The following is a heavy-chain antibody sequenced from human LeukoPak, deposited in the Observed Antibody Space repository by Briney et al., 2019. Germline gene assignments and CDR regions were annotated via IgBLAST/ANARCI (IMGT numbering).Heavy chain of an antibody. V-gene: IGHV5-51*01. CDR3: ARSCRDGYRDFDY. CDR1: GYSFTSYW. Sequence: GESLKISCKGSGYSFTSYWIGWVRQMSGKGLEWMGIIYPGDSDSRYSPSFQGQGTISADKSISTAYLQWSSLKASDTAMYYRARSCRDGYRDFDYWGQGTLVTVSS. J-gene: IGHJ4*02. CDR2: IYPGDSDS. D-gene: IGHD5-24*01.